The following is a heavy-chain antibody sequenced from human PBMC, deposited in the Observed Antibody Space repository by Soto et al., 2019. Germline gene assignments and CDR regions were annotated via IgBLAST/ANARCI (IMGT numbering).Heavy chain of an antibody. CDR2: ISYDGHIV. J-gene: IGHJ3*02. CDR1: GFTFSSYT. V-gene: IGHV3-30*03. D-gene: IGHD3-3*01. Sequence: QVQLVESGGGVVQPGKSLRLSCAASGFTFSSYTMHWVRQAPGKGLEWVALISYDGHIVYYADSVKGRSTISRDNSEKTLYLQLNSLRAEDTAFYYCARGPYDFWSGYVADAFDIWGQGTVVTVSS. CDR3: ARGPYDFWSGYVADAFDI.